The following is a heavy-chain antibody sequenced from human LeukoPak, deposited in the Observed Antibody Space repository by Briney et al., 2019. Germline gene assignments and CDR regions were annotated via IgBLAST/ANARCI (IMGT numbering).Heavy chain of an antibody. CDR2: ISGSGGST. J-gene: IGHJ5*02. CDR3: ARATYGGNSRWFDP. Sequence: GGSLRLSCAASGFTFSIYAMSWVRQAPGKGLEWVSAISGSGGSTYYADSVKGRFTISRDNSKNTLYLQMNSLRAEDTAVYYCARATYGGNSRWFDPWGQGTLVTVSS. CDR1: GFTFSIYA. D-gene: IGHD4-23*01. V-gene: IGHV3-23*01.